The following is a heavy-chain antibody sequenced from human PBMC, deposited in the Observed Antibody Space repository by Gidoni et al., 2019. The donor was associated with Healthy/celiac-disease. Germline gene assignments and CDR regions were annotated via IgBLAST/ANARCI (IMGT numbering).Heavy chain of an antibody. J-gene: IGHJ4*02. CDR1: ELTFSEYD. CDR2: IAYDGDHK. D-gene: IGHD2-15*01. V-gene: IGHV3-30*19. CDR3: ARSRWYQTL. Sequence: QVQLVEYGGGVVQPGRSLRLSCAASELTFSEYDMHWVRQAPGKGLEWVAFIAYDGDHKFYPYSVKGLFTISRDNSKNTLYLQLNSRRAEDTAVYYCARSRWYQTLWGQGTLVTVSS.